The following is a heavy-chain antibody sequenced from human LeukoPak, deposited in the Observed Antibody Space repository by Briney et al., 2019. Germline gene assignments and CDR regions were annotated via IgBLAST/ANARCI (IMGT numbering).Heavy chain of an antibody. CDR1: GGSISNNNYY. CDR2: IYYSGST. CDR3: TRGSIAYYYMDV. Sequence: SETLSLTCTVSGGSISNNNYYWGWIRQPPGKGLEWIGNIYYSGSTNYNPSLKSRVTISVDTSKNQFSLKLSSVTAADTAVYYCTRGSIAYYYMDVWGKGTTVTISS. J-gene: IGHJ6*03. V-gene: IGHV4-39*07. D-gene: IGHD3-22*01.